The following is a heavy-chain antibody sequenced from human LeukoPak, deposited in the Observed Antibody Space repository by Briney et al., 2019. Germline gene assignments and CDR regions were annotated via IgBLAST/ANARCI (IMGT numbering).Heavy chain of an antibody. Sequence: GGALRVSCAASGFKFRSFGMHWVRQAPGKGLEWVAWTPYDGTMKSYADSVQGRLTISRDNSKNTVYLQLSSLRPEDTGVYYCAKDNTHYSWDYWGQGTLVTVSS. CDR3: AKDNTHYSWDY. J-gene: IGHJ4*02. D-gene: IGHD3-10*01. CDR2: TPYDGTMK. V-gene: IGHV3-30*02. CDR1: GFKFRSFG.